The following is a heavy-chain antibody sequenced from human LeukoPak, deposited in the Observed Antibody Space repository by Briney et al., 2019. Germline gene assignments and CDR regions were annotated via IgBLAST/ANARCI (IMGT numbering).Heavy chain of an antibody. CDR1: GYTFTSYY. V-gene: IGHV1-2*02. J-gene: IGHJ3*02. D-gene: IGHD2-15*01. CDR3: AKAQAVVVAATLAFDI. Sequence: ASVKVSCKASGYTFTSYYMHWVRQAPGQGLEWMGWINPNSGGTNYAQKFQGRVTMTRDTSISTAYMELSRLRSDDTAVYYFAKAQAVVVAATLAFDIWGQGTMVTVSS. CDR2: INPNSGGT.